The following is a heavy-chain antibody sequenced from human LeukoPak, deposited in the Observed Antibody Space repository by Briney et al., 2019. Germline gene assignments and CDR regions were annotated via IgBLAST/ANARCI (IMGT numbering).Heavy chain of an antibody. CDR1: GYTFTRYD. CDR3: ARVIVVPAATPFDY. J-gene: IGHJ4*02. V-gene: IGHV1-18*01. CDR2: ISAYNGNT. Sequence: GASVKVSCKASGYTFTRYDVNWVRQAPGQGLEWMGWISAYNGNTNYAQKLQGRVTMTTDTSTSTAYMELRSLRSDDTAVYYCARVIVVPAATPFDYWGQGTLVTVSS. D-gene: IGHD2-2*01.